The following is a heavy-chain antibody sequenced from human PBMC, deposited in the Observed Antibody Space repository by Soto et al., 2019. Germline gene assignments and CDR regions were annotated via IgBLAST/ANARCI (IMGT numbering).Heavy chain of an antibody. CDR2: ISGSDGST. V-gene: IGHV3-23*01. J-gene: IGHJ6*02. D-gene: IGHD3-9*01. Sequence: AGGSLRLSCAASGFTFSSYATNWVRQAPGKGLEWVSVISGSDGSTYYADSVKGRFTISRDNSKNTLYLQMNSLRAEDTAVYYCARVRRYFDWLSQTYYYGMDVWGQGTTVTVS. CDR3: ARVRRYFDWLSQTYYYGMDV. CDR1: GFTFSSYA.